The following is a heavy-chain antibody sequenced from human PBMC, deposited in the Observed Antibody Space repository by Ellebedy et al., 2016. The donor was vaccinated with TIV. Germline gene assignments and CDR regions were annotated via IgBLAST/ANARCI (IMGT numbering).Heavy chain of an antibody. D-gene: IGHD6-19*01. Sequence: ASVKVSCKASGYTFTGYYMHWVRQAPGQGLEWMGIINPSGGSTNYAQKFQGRVTITADESTSTAYMELSSLRSEDTAVYYCASTAAVAGIVFVGAFDIWGQGTMVTVSS. J-gene: IGHJ3*02. CDR1: GYTFTGYY. CDR2: INPSGGST. CDR3: ASTAAVAGIVFVGAFDI. V-gene: IGHV1-46*01.